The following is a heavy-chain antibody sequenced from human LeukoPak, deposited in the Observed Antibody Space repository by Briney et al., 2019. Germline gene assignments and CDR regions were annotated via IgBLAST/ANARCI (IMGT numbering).Heavy chain of an antibody. J-gene: IGHJ4*02. CDR2: IKQDGSEK. Sequence: GGPLRLSCAASGFTFSSYWMSWVRQAPGKGLEWVANIKQDGSEKYYVDSVKGRFTISRDNAKNSLYLQMTSLRAEDTAVYYCARSQLSGYCSSTSCFWSGYWGQGTLVTVSS. CDR1: GFTFSSYW. V-gene: IGHV3-7*05. CDR3: ARSQLSGYCSSTSCFWSGY. D-gene: IGHD2-2*01.